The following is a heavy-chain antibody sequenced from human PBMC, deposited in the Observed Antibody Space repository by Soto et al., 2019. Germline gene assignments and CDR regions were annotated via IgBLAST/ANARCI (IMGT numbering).Heavy chain of an antibody. V-gene: IGHV3-23*01. Sequence: GGSLSLSCAASEFTFSSYAMSWVRQAPGKGLEWVSAISGSGGSTYYADSVKGRFTISRDNSKNTLYLQMSSLRAEDTAVYYCAFYDFWSGYYREGYFDYWGQGTLVTVSS. CDR3: AFYDFWSGYYREGYFDY. D-gene: IGHD3-3*01. J-gene: IGHJ4*02. CDR2: ISGSGGST. CDR1: EFTFSSYA.